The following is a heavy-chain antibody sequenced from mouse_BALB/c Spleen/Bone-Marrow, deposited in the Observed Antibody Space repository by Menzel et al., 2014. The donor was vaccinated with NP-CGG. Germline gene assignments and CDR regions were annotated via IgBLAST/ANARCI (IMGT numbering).Heavy chain of an antibody. CDR1: GYNFTSYW. CDR2: IYPGSGST. V-gene: IGHV1-55*01. J-gene: IGHJ3*01. D-gene: IGHD3-1*01. CDR3: ARFSQLGLLAY. Sequence: VKLMESGAELVKPGTSVKLSCEASGYNFTSYWINWVKLRPGQGLEWIGDIYPGSGSTNYNEKFKSKATLTVDTSSSTDYMQLSSLASEDSALYYCARFSQLGLLAYWGQGTLVTVSA.